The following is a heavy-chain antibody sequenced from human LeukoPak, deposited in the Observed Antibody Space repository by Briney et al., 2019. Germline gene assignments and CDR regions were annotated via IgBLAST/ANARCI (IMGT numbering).Heavy chain of an antibody. CDR2: MSPHSGDT. J-gene: IGHJ4*02. Sequence: ASVTVSFTSSGYTFISYDINWVRQATGQGREWMGWMSPHSGDTGFAQKFKGRVTMTRDTSINTAYMDLGSLSSEDTAVYYCSRGGGYYDRSAKYFIRPPEYWGQGTLVTVPS. CDR1: GYTFISYD. D-gene: IGHD3-22*01. V-gene: IGHV1-8*01. CDR3: SRGGGYYDRSAKYFIRPPEY.